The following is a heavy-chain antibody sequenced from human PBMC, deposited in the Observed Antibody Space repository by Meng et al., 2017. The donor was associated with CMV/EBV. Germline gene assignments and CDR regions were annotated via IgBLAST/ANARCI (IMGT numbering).Heavy chain of an antibody. V-gene: IGHV3-53*01. Sequence: GGSLRLSCAASGFTVSSNYMSWVRQAPGKGLEWVSVIYSGGSTYYADSVKGRFTISRDNSKNTLYLQMNSLRAEDTAVYYCARGRILWWSIDYWGQGTLVTVSS. CDR1: GFTVSSNY. J-gene: IGHJ4*02. D-gene: IGHD2-21*01. CDR2: IYSGGST. CDR3: ARGRILWWSIDY.